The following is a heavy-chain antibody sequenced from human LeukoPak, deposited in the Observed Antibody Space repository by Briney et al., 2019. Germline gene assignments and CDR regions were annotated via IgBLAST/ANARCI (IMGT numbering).Heavy chain of an antibody. D-gene: IGHD6-13*01. CDR1: GFTFSSYS. J-gene: IGHJ3*02. Sequence: QPGGSLRLSCAASGFTFSSYSMNWVRQAPGKGLEWVSYISSSSSTIYYADSVKGRLTISRDNAKNSLYLQMNSLRAEDTAVYYCARGEDSSSWNDAFDIWGQGTMVTVSS. CDR3: ARGEDSSSWNDAFDI. V-gene: IGHV3-48*04. CDR2: ISSSSSTI.